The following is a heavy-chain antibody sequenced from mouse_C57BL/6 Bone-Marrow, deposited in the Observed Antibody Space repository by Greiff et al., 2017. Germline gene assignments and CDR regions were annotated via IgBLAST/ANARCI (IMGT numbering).Heavy chain of an antibody. Sequence: QVQLKESGAELVRPGTSVKMSCKASGYTFTNYWIGWAKQRPGHGLEWIGDIYPGGGYTNYNEKFKGKATLTADKSSGTAYMQFSSLTSEDSAIYYCARHYGSPFAYWGQGTLVTVSA. CDR3: ARHYGSPFAY. CDR2: IYPGGGYT. V-gene: IGHV1-63*01. CDR1: GYTFTNYW. D-gene: IGHD1-1*01. J-gene: IGHJ3*01.